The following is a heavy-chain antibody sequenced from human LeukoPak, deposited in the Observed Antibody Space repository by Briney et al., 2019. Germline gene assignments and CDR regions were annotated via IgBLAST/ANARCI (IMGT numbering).Heavy chain of an antibody. CDR2: VHLDGRT. Sequence: SETLSLTCAVYGXSFSGYYWSWIRQPPGKGLEWIGEVHLDGRTNYNPSLKSRLIMSVDLPENHIPLKLTSVTAADTAVYYCARSYDSRGYYYYGMDVWGQGTTVTVSS. CDR1: GXSFSGYY. D-gene: IGHD3-22*01. V-gene: IGHV4-34*10. J-gene: IGHJ6*02. CDR3: ARSYDSRGYYYYGMDV.